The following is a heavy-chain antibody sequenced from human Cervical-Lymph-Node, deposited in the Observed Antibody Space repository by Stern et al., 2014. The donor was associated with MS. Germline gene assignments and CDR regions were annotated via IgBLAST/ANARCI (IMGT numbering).Heavy chain of an antibody. D-gene: IGHD1-26*01. CDR3: ARRSGSYSFDY. Sequence: QVQLVQSGTEVKKPGASVKVSCRPTGYTFSNYGISWVRQAPGQGLEWMGWVSTYNGKTTDAQKFQGRLTMTRDTSTSTVYMELRNLTSDDTAVYFCARRSGSYSFDYWGQGTLVSVSS. CDR2: VSTYNGKT. CDR1: GYTFSNYG. J-gene: IGHJ4*02. V-gene: IGHV1-18*01.